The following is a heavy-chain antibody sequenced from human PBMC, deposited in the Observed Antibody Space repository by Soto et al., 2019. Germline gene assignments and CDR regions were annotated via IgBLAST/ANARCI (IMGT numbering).Heavy chain of an antibody. D-gene: IGHD3-22*01. Sequence: SGPTLVNPTQTLTLTCTFSGFSLSTSGVGVGWIRQPPGKALEWLALIYWDDDKRYSPSLKSRLTITKDTSKNQVVLTMTNMDPVDTATYYCARGIINYYDSSGYYPRYYFDDWGQGTLVTVSS. CDR1: GFSLSTSGVG. CDR3: ARGIINYYDSSGYYPRYYFDD. V-gene: IGHV2-5*02. CDR2: IYWDDDK. J-gene: IGHJ4*02.